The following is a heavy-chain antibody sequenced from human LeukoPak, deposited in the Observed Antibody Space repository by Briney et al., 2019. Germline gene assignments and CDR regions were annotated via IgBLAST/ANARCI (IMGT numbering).Heavy chain of an antibody. CDR2: ISSSSSTI. V-gene: IGHV3-48*02. D-gene: IGHD6-19*01. Sequence: RPGGSLRLSCAASGFTFSSYSMNWVRQAPGKGLEWVSYISSSSSTIYYADSVKGRFTISRDNAKNSLYLQMNSLRDEDTAVYYCARESWRPRIAVAVANAFDIWGQGTMVTVSS. CDR3: ARESWRPRIAVAVANAFDI. J-gene: IGHJ3*02. CDR1: GFTFSSYS.